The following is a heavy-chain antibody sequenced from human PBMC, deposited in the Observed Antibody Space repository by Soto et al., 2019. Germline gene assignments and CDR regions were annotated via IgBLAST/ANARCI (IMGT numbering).Heavy chain of an antibody. D-gene: IGHD6-19*01. CDR1: GGAIGGYY. CDR2: VSYSGST. Sequence: SETLSLTCSLSGGAIGGYYWSWIRQPPGKALEWIGYVSYSGSTDYHPSLKSRVSISIDTSKNQFSLKMISVTAADTAVYYCARHGSESGWFFFDPWGQGALVTVS. V-gene: IGHV4-59*08. J-gene: IGHJ5*02. CDR3: ARHGSESGWFFFDP.